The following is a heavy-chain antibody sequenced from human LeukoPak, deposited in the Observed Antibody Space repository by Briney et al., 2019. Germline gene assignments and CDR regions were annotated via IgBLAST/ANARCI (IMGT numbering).Heavy chain of an antibody. CDR2: ISGGGGST. CDR1: GFTFSSYA. Sequence: GGSLRLSCAASGFTFSSYAMSWVRQAPGKGLEWVSAISGGGGSTYYADSVKGRFTISRDNSKNTLYLQMNSLRAEDTAVYYCAKDRSASIVGAPDFDYWGQGTLVTVSS. J-gene: IGHJ4*02. CDR3: AKDRSASIVGAPDFDY. V-gene: IGHV3-23*01. D-gene: IGHD1-26*01.